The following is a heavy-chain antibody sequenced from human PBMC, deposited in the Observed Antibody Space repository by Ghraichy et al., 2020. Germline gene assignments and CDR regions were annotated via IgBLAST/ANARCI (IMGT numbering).Heavy chain of an antibody. V-gene: IGHV3-53*01. CDR3: ARGNYDSNCYYAYYFDH. J-gene: IGHJ4*01. Sequence: GGSLRLSCAVSGFTVNSNYMSWVRQAPGTGLEWVSVVFGGTSTYYTDSVKGRFTISRDTSKNTLYLQMNNLRAEDSAVYYCARGNYDSNCYYAYYFDHWGQGTLVTVSS. CDR1: GFTVNSNY. CDR2: VFGGTST. D-gene: IGHD3-22*01.